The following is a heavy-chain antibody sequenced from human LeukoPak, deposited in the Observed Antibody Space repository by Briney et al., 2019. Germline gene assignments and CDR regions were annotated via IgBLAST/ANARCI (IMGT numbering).Heavy chain of an antibody. CDR2: IITNTGNP. J-gene: IGHJ4*02. CDR1: GYTFTSYA. CDR3: ARSPAITGVSIDY. D-gene: IGHD2-2*02. V-gene: IGHV7-4-1*02. Sequence: ASVKVSCKASGYTFTSYAMNWVRQAPGQGLEWMGWIITNTGNPTYAQGFTGRFVFSLDTSVSTAYLQISSLKAENTAVYYCARSPAITGVSIDYWGQGTLVTVSS.